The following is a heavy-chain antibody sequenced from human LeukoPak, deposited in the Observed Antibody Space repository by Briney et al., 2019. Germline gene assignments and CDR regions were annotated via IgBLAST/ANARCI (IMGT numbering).Heavy chain of an antibody. D-gene: IGHD2/OR15-2a*01. CDR1: GFNFRNYW. CDR3: TKDAGHCHSSTCWKPSDC. CDR2: IDSDDTDT. Sequence: GGSLRLSFAASGFNFRNYWMHWVRQVPGKGLVWVARIDSDDTDTYADSVKGRFTISRDNAINMVYLQMNSLKADDTAVYYCTKDAGHCHSSTCWKPSDCWGQGALVTVSS. V-gene: IGHV3-74*01. J-gene: IGHJ4*02.